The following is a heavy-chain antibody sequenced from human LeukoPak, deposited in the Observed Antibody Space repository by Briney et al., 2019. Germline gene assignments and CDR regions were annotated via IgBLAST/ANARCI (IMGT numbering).Heavy chain of an antibody. V-gene: IGHV3-9*03. CDR1: GFTFDDYA. J-gene: IGHJ6*03. Sequence: GRSLRLSCAASGFTFDDYAMHWVRQAPGKGLEWVSGITWNSDNIEYGDCVKGRFTISRDNDKNSLYLQMNSLRAEDMALYYCAKGGGGRLIYYYYMDVWGKGTTVTVSS. CDR2: ITWNSDNI. D-gene: IGHD3-16*01. CDR3: AKGGGGRLIYYYYMDV.